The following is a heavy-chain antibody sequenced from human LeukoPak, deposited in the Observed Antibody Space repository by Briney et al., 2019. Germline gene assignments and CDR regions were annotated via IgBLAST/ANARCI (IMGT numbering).Heavy chain of an antibody. CDR3: ARVRIAAAWFDP. D-gene: IGHD6-13*01. Sequence: SETLSLTCTVSGGSISSYYWSWIRQPPGKGLEWIGYIYYSGSTNYNPSLKSRVTISVDTSKNQFSLKLSSVTAADTAVYYCARVRIAAAWFDPWGQGTLVTVSS. CDR1: GGSISSYY. J-gene: IGHJ5*02. V-gene: IGHV4-59*01. CDR2: IYYSGST.